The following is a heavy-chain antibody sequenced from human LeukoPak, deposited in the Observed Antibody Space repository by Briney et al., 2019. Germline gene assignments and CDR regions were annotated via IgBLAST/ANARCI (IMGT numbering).Heavy chain of an antibody. V-gene: IGHV4-38-2*01. D-gene: IGHD5-18*01. CDR1: GYSISSGYY. Sequence: TSETLSLTCAVSGYSISSGYYWGWIRRPPGKGLEWIGSTYHSGSTYYNPSLKSRVTISVDTSKNQFSLKLSSVTAADTAVYYCASSRGYSYGGFDYWGQGTLVTVSS. CDR3: ASSRGYSYGGFDY. CDR2: TYHSGST. J-gene: IGHJ4*02.